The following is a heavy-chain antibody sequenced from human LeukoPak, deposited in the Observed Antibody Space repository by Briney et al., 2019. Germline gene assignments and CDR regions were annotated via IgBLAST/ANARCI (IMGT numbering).Heavy chain of an antibody. J-gene: IGHJ4*02. CDR1: GGSISTMSSSTCS. V-gene: IGHV4-39*01. D-gene: IGHD6-25*01. CDR2: LFYGENS. Sequence: SETLSLPHTVSGGSISTMSSSTCSWGWIRQAPGKGLEWIGSLFYGENSHYNPSLKRRATLSVDTSNNQFSLKLTSVTAADAAVYFCARQLPTAAADTRGYFDYWGQGTVVTVSS. CDR3: ARQLPTAAADTRGYFDY.